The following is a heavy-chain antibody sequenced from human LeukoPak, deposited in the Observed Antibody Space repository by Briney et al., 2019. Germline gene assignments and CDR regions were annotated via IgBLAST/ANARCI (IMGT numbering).Heavy chain of an antibody. Sequence: PGGSLRLSCAASGFTFSSYDMHWVRQATGKGLEWVSAIGTAGDTYYPGSVKGRFTISRENAKNSLYLQMNSLGAGDTAVYYCAREYRSSSGRAFDYWGQGTLVTVSS. CDR1: GFTFSSYD. J-gene: IGHJ4*02. D-gene: IGHD6-6*01. CDR2: IGTAGDT. CDR3: AREYRSSSGRAFDY. V-gene: IGHV3-13*01.